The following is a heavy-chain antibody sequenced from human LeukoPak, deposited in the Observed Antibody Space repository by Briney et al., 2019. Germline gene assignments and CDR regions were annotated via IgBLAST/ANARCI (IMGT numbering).Heavy chain of an antibody. CDR1: GDSISSSIYY. CDR2: VYYSGST. D-gene: IGHD3-10*01. Sequence: SETLSLTCTVSGDSISSSIYYWGWIRQPPGMGLEWIGSVYYSGSTYYNPSLKSRVTISVDTSKIQFSLRLSSVTAADTAMYYCAEGVRGIEYFDYWGQGTLVTVSS. J-gene: IGHJ4*02. CDR3: AEGVRGIEYFDY. V-gene: IGHV4-39*01.